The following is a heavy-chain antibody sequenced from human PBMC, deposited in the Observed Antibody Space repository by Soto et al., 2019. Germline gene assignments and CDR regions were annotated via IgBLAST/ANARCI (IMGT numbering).Heavy chain of an antibody. CDR3: ATDQSRVLYNSVVY. J-gene: IGHJ4*02. CDR1: GFTFSNAW. CDR2: IKSKTDGGTT. V-gene: IGHV3-15*01. Sequence: EVQLVESGGGLVKPGGSLRLSCATSGFTFSNAWMSRVRQAPGKGLEWGGRIKSKTDGGTTDYPAPVKGRFAISIDDTKNTLYRHTTSLKTDDTAVYYCATDQSRVLYNSVVYCRQQTLVTVSS. D-gene: IGHD1-1*01.